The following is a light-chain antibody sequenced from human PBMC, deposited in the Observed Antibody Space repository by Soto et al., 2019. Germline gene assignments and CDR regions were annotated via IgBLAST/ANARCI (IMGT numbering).Light chain of an antibody. CDR1: SGHINYA. Sequence: QPVLTQSPSASASLGASVKLTCTLSSGHINYAIAWHQQLPEKGPRYLMKINSDGSHSKGDGIPDRFSGSSSGAERYLTISSLQSEDEADYYCQTWDTGIVLFGGGTKLTVL. CDR3: QTWDTGIVL. V-gene: IGLV4-69*01. CDR2: INSDGSH. J-gene: IGLJ2*01.